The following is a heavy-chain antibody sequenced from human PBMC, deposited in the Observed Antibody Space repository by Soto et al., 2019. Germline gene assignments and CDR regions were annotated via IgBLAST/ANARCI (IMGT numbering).Heavy chain of an antibody. CDR1: GFTFSSYE. J-gene: IGHJ6*02. D-gene: IGHD2-2*02. CDR2: ISSSGSTI. V-gene: IGHV3-48*03. Sequence: PGGSLRLSCAASGFTFSSYEMNWVRQAPGKGLEWVSYISSSGSTIYYADSVKGRFTISRDNAKNSLYLQMNSLRAEDTAVYYCARDFGIVVVPAAIQDYYYGMDVWGQGTTVTVSS. CDR3: ARDFGIVVVPAAIQDYYYGMDV.